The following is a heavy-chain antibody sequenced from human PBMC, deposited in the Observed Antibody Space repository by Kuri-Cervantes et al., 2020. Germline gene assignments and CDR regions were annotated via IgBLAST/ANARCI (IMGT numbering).Heavy chain of an antibody. J-gene: IGHJ6*03. D-gene: IGHD2-21*02. V-gene: IGHV3-21*04. CDR3: AREVCGGDCYEGYYYYYMDV. CDR1: GFTFSSYS. Sequence: GGSLRLSCAASGFTFSSYSMNWVRQAPGKGLEWVSSISSSSSYIYYADSVKGRFTISRHNSKNTLYLQMNSLRAEDTAVYYCAREVCGGDCYEGYYYYYMDVWGKGTTVTVSS. CDR2: ISSSSSYI.